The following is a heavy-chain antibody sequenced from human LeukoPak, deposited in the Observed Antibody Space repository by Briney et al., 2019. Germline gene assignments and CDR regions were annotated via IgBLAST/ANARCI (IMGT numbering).Heavy chain of an antibody. CDR3: ARGRSGSYYWDAFDI. CDR1: GFTFSSYA. Sequence: GGSLRLSCAASGFTFSSYAMHWVRQAPGKGLEYVSAISSNGGSTYYANSVKGRFTISRDNSKNTLYLQMGSLRAEDMAVYYCARGRSGSYYWDAFDIWGQGTMVTVSS. D-gene: IGHD1-26*01. CDR2: ISSNGGST. J-gene: IGHJ3*02. V-gene: IGHV3-64*01.